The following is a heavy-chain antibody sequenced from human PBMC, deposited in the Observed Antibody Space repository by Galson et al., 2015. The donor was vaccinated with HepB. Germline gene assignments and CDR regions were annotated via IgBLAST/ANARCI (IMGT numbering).Heavy chain of an antibody. V-gene: IGHV3-11*03. J-gene: IGHJ5*02. CDR1: GFTFTDYY. CDR2: ISSSGTYT. CDR3: ARFQQQELELWGWFDP. D-gene: IGHD1-7*01. Sequence: SLRLSCAASGFTFTDYYMSWIRQAPGKGLEWVSFISSSGTYTSYADSVKGRFTISRDNAQNSVHLQLSSLRAEDTAMYYCARFQQQELELWGWFDPWGQGIMVTVSS.